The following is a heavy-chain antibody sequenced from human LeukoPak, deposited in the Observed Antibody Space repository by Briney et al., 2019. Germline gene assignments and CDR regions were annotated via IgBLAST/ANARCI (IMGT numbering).Heavy chain of an antibody. J-gene: IGHJ5*02. V-gene: IGHV3-33*06. CDR3: AKSDSSSWYEFYP. CDR2: ISYDGSNK. Sequence: GGSLRLSCAASGFSFSSYGMHWVRQAPGKGLGWVAVISYDGSNKYYADSVKGRFTISRDNSKNTLFLQMNSLRAEDTAVYHCAKSDSSSWYEFYPWGQGTLVTVSS. CDR1: GFSFSSYG. D-gene: IGHD6-13*01.